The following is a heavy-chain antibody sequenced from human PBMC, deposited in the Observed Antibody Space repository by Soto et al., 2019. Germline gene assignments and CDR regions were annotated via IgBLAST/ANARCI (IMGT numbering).Heavy chain of an antibody. CDR2: ISGSGGST. V-gene: IGHV3-23*01. D-gene: IGHD3-10*01. CDR3: AKVTRYYGSGSTGVDP. J-gene: IGHJ5*02. Sequence: GGSLRLSCAASGFTFSSYAMSWVRQAPGKGLEWVSAISGSGGSTYYADSVKGRFTISRDNSKNTLYLQMNSLRAEDTAVYYCAKVTRYYGSGSTGVDPWGQGTLVTVSS. CDR1: GFTFSSYA.